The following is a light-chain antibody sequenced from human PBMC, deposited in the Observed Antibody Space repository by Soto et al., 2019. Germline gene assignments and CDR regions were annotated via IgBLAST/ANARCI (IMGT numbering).Light chain of an antibody. CDR2: GNS. J-gene: IGLJ7*01. Sequence: QSVLTQPPSVSGAPGQRVTISCTGSDSNIGARYHVHWYQQLPGKAPRLIIYGNSNRPSGVPDRFSGSKSGSSASLAISGLQADDEADYYCSAWDDSLNGGGLFGGGTQLTVL. V-gene: IGLV1-40*01. CDR1: DSNIGARYH. CDR3: SAWDDSLNGGGL.